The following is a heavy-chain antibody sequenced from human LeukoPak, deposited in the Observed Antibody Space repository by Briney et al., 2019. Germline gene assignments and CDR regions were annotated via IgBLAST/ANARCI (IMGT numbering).Heavy chain of an antibody. Sequence: GGSLRLSYAASGFTFRNSWMHWVRQAPGKGLAWVSRINPDGSTTTYADSVEGRFTISRDNAKSTLYLQMDSLRVEDTAVYYCARAMISESDYWGQGTLVTVSS. CDR1: GFTFRNSW. CDR2: INPDGSTT. D-gene: IGHD3-22*01. CDR3: ARAMISESDY. J-gene: IGHJ4*02. V-gene: IGHV3-74*01.